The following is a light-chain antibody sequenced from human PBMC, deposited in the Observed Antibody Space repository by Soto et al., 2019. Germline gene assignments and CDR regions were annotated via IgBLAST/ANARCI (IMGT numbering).Light chain of an antibody. V-gene: IGLV7-46*01. CDR3: LLPLGGALWV. CDR2: DTS. J-gene: IGLJ3*02. CDR1: TGPVTSGHY. Sequence: QAVVTQGPSLTVSPGGTVTLTCGSSTGPVTSGHYPYWFQQKPGQAPRTLIYDTSNKHSWTPARFSGSLLGGKAALTLSGAQLEDEAEYYCLLPLGGALWVFGGGTQLTVL.